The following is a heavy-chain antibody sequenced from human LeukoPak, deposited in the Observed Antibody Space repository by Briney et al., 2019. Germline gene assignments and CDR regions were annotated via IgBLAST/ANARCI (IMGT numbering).Heavy chain of an antibody. J-gene: IGHJ3*02. CDR3: AREMVRGVIRPDAFDI. D-gene: IGHD3-10*01. CDR2: IIPIFGTA. CDR1: GDTLSELT. V-gene: IGHV1-69*05. Sequence: SVKVSCKVSGDTLSELTMHWVRQAPGRGLEWMGGIIPIFGTANYAQKFQGRVTITTDESTSTAYMELSSLRSEDTAVYYCAREMVRGVIRPDAFDIWGQGTMVTVSS.